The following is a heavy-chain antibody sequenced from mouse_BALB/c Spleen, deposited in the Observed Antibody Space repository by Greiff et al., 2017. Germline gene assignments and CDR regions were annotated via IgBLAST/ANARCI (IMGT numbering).Heavy chain of an antibody. J-gene: IGHJ4*01. D-gene: IGHD2-14*01. V-gene: IGHV5-12-2*01. Sequence: EVHLVESGGGLVQPGGSLKLSCAASGFTFSSYTMSWVRQTPEKWLQWVAYISNGGGSTNYPDTVKGRFTISRDNAKNTLYLQMSSLKSEDTAIYYCARHEVRRSYYYAMDYWGQGTSVTVSS. CDR3: ARHEVRRSYYYAMDY. CDR2: ISNGGGST. CDR1: GFTFSSYT.